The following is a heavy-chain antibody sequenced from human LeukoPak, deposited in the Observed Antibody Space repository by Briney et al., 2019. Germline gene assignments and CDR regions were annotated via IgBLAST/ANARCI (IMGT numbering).Heavy chain of an antibody. CDR1: GGSISSYY. D-gene: IGHD5-18*01. Sequence: PSETLSLTCTVSGGSISSYYWSWIRQPPGKGLEWIGYIHYSGSTNYNPSLKSRVTISVDTSKNQFSLKLSSVTAADTAVYYCARDTIRGYSYDYMDVWGKGTTVTVSS. CDR2: IHYSGST. J-gene: IGHJ6*03. CDR3: ARDTIRGYSYDYMDV. V-gene: IGHV4-59*01.